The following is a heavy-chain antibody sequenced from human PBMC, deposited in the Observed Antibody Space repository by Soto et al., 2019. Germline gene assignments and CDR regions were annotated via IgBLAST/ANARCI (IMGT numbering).Heavy chain of an antibody. V-gene: IGHV3-9*01. CDR2: ISWNSGNL. CDR1: GFTFDDYA. J-gene: IGHJ4*02. Sequence: EVQLVESVGGLVQPGRSLRLSCAASGFTFDDYAMHWVRQGPGKGLEWVSSISWNSGNLGYADYVKGRFTISRDNAKNSLYLQMNSLRGEDTALYYCAKGASTTVFAFNDYWGQGTLVTVSS. D-gene: IGHD4-17*01. CDR3: AKGASTTVFAFNDY.